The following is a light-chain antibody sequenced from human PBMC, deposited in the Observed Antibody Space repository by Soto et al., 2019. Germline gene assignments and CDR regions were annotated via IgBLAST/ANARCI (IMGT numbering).Light chain of an antibody. V-gene: IGKV1-39*01. CDR3: QQSYSNPFT. Sequence: EMQMTQSPPSLSASLGDRFTITCLTSQNVYSFLNWYQQKTGKPPKLLIYAESILQSGVPSRLSGSGSGKDFSITISSLQPEDFATYYCQQSYSNPFTFGPGTKVDIK. J-gene: IGKJ3*01. CDR2: AES. CDR1: QNVYSF.